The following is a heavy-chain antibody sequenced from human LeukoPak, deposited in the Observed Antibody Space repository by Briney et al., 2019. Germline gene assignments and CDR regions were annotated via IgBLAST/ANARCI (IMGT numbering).Heavy chain of an antibody. Sequence: SETLSLTCTVSGGSISSGDYYWSWIRQPPGKGLEWIGYIYYSGSTYYNPSLKSRVTISVDTSKNQFSLKLSSVTAADTAVYYCARGAGYYDFWSGYYKGYFDYWGQGTLVTVSS. V-gene: IGHV4-30-4*02. CDR2: IYYSGST. CDR3: ARGAGYYDFWSGYYKGYFDY. CDR1: GGSISSGDYY. J-gene: IGHJ4*02. D-gene: IGHD3-3*01.